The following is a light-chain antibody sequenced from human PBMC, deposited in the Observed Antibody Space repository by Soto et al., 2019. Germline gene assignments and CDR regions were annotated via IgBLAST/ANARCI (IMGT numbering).Light chain of an antibody. CDR3: QQYNSYPWT. Sequence: DIQMTQSPSTLSASVGDRVTITCRASQSIIGGLAWYQQKPGKAPKLLIYKASSLESGVPSRFSGSGSGTEFTLTISSLQPDDFATYYCQQYNSYPWTFGQGTKVEIK. CDR1: QSIIGG. CDR2: KAS. V-gene: IGKV1-5*03. J-gene: IGKJ1*01.